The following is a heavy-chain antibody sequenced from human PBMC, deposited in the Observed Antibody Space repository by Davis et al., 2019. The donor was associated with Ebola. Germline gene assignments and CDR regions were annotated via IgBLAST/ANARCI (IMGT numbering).Heavy chain of an antibody. CDR3: ARHLGSGIYYYYYYGMDV. CDR1: GGSISSYY. J-gene: IGHJ6*02. D-gene: IGHD6-19*01. V-gene: IGHV4-59*08. CDR2: IYYSGST. Sequence: GSLRLSCTVSGGSISSYYWSWIRQPPGKGLEWIGYIYYSGSTNYNPSLKSRVTISVDTSKNQFSLKLSSVTAADTAVYYCARHLGSGIYYYYYYGMDVWGQGTTVTVSS.